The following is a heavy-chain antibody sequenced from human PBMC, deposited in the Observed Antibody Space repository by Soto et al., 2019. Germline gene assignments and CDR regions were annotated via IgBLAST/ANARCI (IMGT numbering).Heavy chain of an antibody. CDR3: ARDPPDYYDSSNAAFDI. CDR1: GFTFTSSA. D-gene: IGHD3-22*01. V-gene: IGHV1-18*01. Sequence: ASVKVSCKASGFTFTSSAMQWVRQARGQRLEWMGWISAYNGNTNYAQKLQGRVTMTTDTSTSTAYMELRSLRSDDTAVYYCARDPPDYYDSSNAAFDICGEGTMVTV. J-gene: IGHJ3*02. CDR2: ISAYNGNT.